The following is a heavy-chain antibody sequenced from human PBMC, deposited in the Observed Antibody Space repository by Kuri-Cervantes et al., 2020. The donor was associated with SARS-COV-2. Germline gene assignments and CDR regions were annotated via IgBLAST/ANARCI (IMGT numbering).Heavy chain of an antibody. J-gene: IGHJ4*02. Sequence: ETLSLTCAASGFTFSGHWIHWVRQAPGKGLVWVSRINPDGSYTNNADSVRGRFTLSRDNAKNMLFLQMNSLRAEDTAVYYCVRDGDHWNFDYWGQGTLVSVSS. CDR2: INPDGSYT. CDR1: GFTFSGHW. CDR3: VRDGDHWNFDY. V-gene: IGHV3-74*01. D-gene: IGHD1-1*01.